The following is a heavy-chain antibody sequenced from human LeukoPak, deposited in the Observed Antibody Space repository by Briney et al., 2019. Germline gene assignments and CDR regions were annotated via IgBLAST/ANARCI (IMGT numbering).Heavy chain of an antibody. J-gene: IGHJ4*02. CDR3: ATDRDNSDWQKRFDS. D-gene: IGHD2-21*02. V-gene: IGHV3-7*01. Sequence: GGSLRLSCAASGFTFSTYWMNWYRQAPGKGLEWVGNINQDASEINYVDSVRGRFTISRDNANNSLHLQMNSLRAEDTAVYYCATDRDNSDWQKRFDSWGQGTLVTVSS. CDR1: GFTFSTYW. CDR2: INQDASEI.